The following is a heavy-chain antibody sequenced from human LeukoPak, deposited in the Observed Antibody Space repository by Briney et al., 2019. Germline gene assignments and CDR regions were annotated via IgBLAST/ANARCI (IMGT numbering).Heavy chain of an antibody. J-gene: IGHJ4*02. CDR1: GGSISSSSYY. V-gene: IGHV4-39*01. CDR3: ARRHYTVTAIDY. D-gene: IGHD4-17*01. CDR2: IYYSGST. Sequence: SETLSLTCTVPGGSISSSSYYWGWIRQPPGKGLEWIRSIYYSGSTYYNPSLKIRVTISVDTSKNQFSLKLSSVTAADTAVYYCARRHYTVTAIDYWGQGTLVTVSS.